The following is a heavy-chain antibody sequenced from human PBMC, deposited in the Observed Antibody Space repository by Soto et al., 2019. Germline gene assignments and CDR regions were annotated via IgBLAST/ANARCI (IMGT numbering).Heavy chain of an antibody. CDR1: GFTFDDYT. Sequence: GGSLRLSCAASGFTFDDYTMHWVRQAPGKGLEWVSLISWDGGSTYYADSVKGRFTISRDNSKNSLYLQMNSLRTEDTALYYCAKDIISLYDNYGMDVWGQGTTVTVSS. V-gene: IGHV3-43*01. CDR3: AKDIISLYDNYGMDV. J-gene: IGHJ6*02. CDR2: ISWDGGST.